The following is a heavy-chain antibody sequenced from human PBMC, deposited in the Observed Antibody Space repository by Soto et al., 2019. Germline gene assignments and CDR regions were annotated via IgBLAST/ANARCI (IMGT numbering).Heavy chain of an antibody. Sequence: QITLKESGPPLVKPTQTLTLTCSFSGFSLSSSGVAVGWIRRPPGKALEWLALIYWDDDERYSPSLQRRLTISKDTSKNQVVLRMTNMDPSDTGTYYCAHRRGAAAVAYWGQGTLVTVSS. V-gene: IGHV2-5*02. CDR1: GFSLSSSGVA. J-gene: IGHJ4*02. D-gene: IGHD6-13*01. CDR3: AHRRGAAAVAY. CDR2: IYWDDDE.